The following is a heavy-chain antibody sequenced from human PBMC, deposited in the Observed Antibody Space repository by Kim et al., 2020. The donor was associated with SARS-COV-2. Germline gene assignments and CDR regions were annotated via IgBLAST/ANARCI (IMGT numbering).Heavy chain of an antibody. Sequence: NYNPSLKSRVTISVDTSKNQFSLKLSSVTAADTAVYYCARALLWFGEFDYWGQGTLVTVSS. CDR3: ARALLWFGEFDY. D-gene: IGHD3-10*01. J-gene: IGHJ4*02. V-gene: IGHV4-59*01.